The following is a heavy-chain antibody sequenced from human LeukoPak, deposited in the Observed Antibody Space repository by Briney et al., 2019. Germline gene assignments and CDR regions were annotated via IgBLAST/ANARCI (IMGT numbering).Heavy chain of an antibody. V-gene: IGHV4-4*07. CDR3: ARQVAGLYYYYYYYMDV. CDR1: GGSTSSYY. CDR2: IYTSGST. Sequence: SETLSLTCTVSGGSTSSYYWSWIRQPAGKGLEWIGRIYTSGSTNYNPSLKSRVTMSVDTSKNQFSLKLSSVTAADTAVYYCARQVAGLYYYYYYYMDVWGKGTTVTVSS. J-gene: IGHJ6*03. D-gene: IGHD6-19*01.